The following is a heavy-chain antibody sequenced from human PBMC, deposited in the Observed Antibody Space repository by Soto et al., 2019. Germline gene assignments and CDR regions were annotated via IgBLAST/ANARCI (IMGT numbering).Heavy chain of an antibody. V-gene: IGHV4-34*08. CDR2: VNHSGST. D-gene: IGHD4-17*01. CDR3: ARETYGDYVGYFDP. Sequence: PSETLSLTCAFYGGTFSGYYWSWIRQPPGKGLEWIGDVNHSGSTNYNPSLKSRVTISIDTSKIQFFLNLTSVTAADTAVYYCARETYGDYVGYFDPWGQGFQVTVSS. J-gene: IGHJ5*02. CDR1: GGTFSGYY.